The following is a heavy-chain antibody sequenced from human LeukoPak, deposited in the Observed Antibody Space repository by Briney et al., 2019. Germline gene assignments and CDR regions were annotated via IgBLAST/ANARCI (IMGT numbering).Heavy chain of an antibody. J-gene: IGHJ6*02. CDR2: ISGGGGTT. CDR3: AKEFYFATAV. D-gene: IGHD2-15*01. Sequence: GGSLRLSCAASGFTFSTYAMSWVRQAPGEGLEWVSAISGGGGTTHYADSVKGRFTISRDNSKNTLYLQMDSLRAEDTAVYYCAKEFYFATAVWGQGTTVTVSS. V-gene: IGHV3-23*01. CDR1: GFTFSTYA.